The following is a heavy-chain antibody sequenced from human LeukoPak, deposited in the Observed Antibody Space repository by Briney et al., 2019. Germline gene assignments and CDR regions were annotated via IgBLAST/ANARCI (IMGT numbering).Heavy chain of an antibody. V-gene: IGHV3-30*02. Sequence: GGSLRLSCAASGFTFSSYGMSWVRQAPGKGLEWVAFVRYDGSKKYYTNSVKGRFTNSRDNSKNTLYLQMNSLRAEDTAVYYCAKDQKRGYSYGYLFYYYYMDVWGKGTTVTISS. D-gene: IGHD5-18*01. CDR2: VRYDGSKK. CDR1: GFTFSSYG. CDR3: AKDQKRGYSYGYLFYYYYMDV. J-gene: IGHJ6*03.